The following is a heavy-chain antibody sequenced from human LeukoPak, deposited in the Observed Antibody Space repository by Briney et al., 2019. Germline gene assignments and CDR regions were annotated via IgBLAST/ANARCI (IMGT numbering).Heavy chain of an antibody. CDR3: ARLGASLDWDSGSFPDY. CDR1: GVYIISSGCF. V-gene: IGHV4-39*01. Sequence: SETPSLICCVSGVYIISSGCFCGLRQQPREKLQEWIVTIFCTGNTYYNPSLKSRITISADTSKNQFSLKLRLVTAADTAFYYCARLGASLDWDSGSFPDYWGQGTLATVSS. J-gene: IGHJ4*02. D-gene: IGHD3-10*01. CDR2: IFCTGNT.